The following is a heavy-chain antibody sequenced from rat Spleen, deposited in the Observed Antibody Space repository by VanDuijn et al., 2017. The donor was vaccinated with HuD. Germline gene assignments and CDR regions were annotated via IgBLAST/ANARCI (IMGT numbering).Heavy chain of an antibody. D-gene: IGHD1-2*01. J-gene: IGHJ2*01. CDR3: ARSDILAAMGHY. V-gene: IGHV2S61*01. CDR2: IWTGGNT. CDR1: GFSLSSYH. Sequence: QVQLKESGPGLVQPSQTLSLTCTVSGFSLSSYHVSWIRQPPGKSLVWMGTIWTGGNTNYYSAVQSRLSISRDTSKSQVFLEMNNLQTEDTAMYFCARSDILAAMGHYWGQGVMVTVSS.